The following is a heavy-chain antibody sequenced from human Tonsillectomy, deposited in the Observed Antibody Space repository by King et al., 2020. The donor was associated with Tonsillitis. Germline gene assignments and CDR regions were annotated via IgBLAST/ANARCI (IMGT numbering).Heavy chain of an antibody. CDR3: ARTVRYFDWLSLFDY. CDR2: IFSNDEK. Sequence: TLKESGPVLVKPTETLTLTCTVSGFSLSNARMGVSWIRQPPGKALEWLAHIFSNDEKSYSTSLKSRLTISKDTSKSQVVLTMTNMDPVDKAAYYCARTVRYFDWLSLFDYWGQGTLVTVSS. CDR1: GFSLSNARMG. D-gene: IGHD3-9*01. V-gene: IGHV2-26*01. J-gene: IGHJ4*02.